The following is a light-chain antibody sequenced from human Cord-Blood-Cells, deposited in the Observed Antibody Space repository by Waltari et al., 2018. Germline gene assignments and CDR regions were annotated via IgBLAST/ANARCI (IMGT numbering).Light chain of an antibody. Sequence: SYVLTQPPSVSVAPGKTARLTCGGNHIGRKSVHWYQQKPGQAPVLVIYYDSDRPSGIPERFSGSNSGNTATLTISRVEAGDEADYYCQVWDSSSDHFGGGTKLTVL. V-gene: IGLV3-21*04. J-gene: IGLJ2*01. CDR2: YDS. CDR1: HIGRKS. CDR3: QVWDSSSDH.